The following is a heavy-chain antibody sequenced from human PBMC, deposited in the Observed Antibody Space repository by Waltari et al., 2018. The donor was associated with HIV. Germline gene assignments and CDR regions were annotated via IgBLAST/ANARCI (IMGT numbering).Heavy chain of an antibody. Sequence: QVQLVQSGAEVKKPGASLKVSCQAAGYSFNRYGISWVRQAPGQGLEWIGWISVYNDNTKYAQKIQDRLNMTTDSPTSTAYMELRSLRSDDTAVYYCARAPMTTVTSRGFDIWGQGTMVIVSS. V-gene: IGHV1-18*01. J-gene: IGHJ3*02. CDR2: ISVYNDNT. CDR3: ARAPMTTVTSRGFDI. D-gene: IGHD4-17*01. CDR1: GYSFNRYG.